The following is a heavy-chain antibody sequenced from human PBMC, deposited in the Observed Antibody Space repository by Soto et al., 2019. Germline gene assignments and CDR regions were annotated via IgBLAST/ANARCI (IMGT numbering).Heavy chain of an antibody. CDR3: ARGGPIAAAGSPFDY. D-gene: IGHD6-13*01. V-gene: IGHV1-3*01. CDR2: INAGNGNT. J-gene: IGHJ4*02. Sequence: GASVKVSCKASGYTFTSYAMHWLRQAPGQRLEWMGWINAGNGNTKYSQKFQGRVTITRDTSASTAYMELSSLRSEDTAVYYCARGGPIAAAGSPFDYWGQGTLVTVSS. CDR1: GYTFTSYA.